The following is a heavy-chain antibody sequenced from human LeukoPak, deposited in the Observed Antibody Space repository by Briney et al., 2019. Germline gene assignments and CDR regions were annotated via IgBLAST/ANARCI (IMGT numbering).Heavy chain of an antibody. Sequence: SETLPLTCTVSGGSISSSSYYWGWIRQPPGKGLEWIGSIYYSGSPYYNPSLKSRVTISVDTSKNQFSLKLSSVTAADTAVYYCAREGLCCTNGVCYPGDFYDYWGQGTLVTVSS. CDR3: AREGLCCTNGVCYPGDFYDY. V-gene: IGHV4-39*02. J-gene: IGHJ4*02. D-gene: IGHD2-8*01. CDR1: GGSISSSSYY. CDR2: IYYSGSP.